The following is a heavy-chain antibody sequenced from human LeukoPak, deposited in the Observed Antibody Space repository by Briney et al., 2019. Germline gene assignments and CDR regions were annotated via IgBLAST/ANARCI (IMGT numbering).Heavy chain of an antibody. CDR2: IWHDGTNE. D-gene: IGHD2-15*01. J-gene: IGHJ3*02. Sequence: GGSLRLSCAASGFTFSNYCMNWVRQAPGKGLEWVAYIWHDGTNEHYADSVKGRFTISIDNSDNTAHLQMNSLRAEDTALYYCARDLYCSGSTCYRAFDIWGQGTLVTVSS. CDR1: GFTFSNYC. CDR3: ARDLYCSGSTCYRAFDI. V-gene: IGHV3-33*08.